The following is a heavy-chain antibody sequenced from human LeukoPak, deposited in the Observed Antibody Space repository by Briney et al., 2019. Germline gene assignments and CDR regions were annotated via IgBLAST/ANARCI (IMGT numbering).Heavy chain of an antibody. CDR2: IRQDGSQK. D-gene: IGHD3-10*01. CDR3: AGFGEPFDY. CDR1: GFTFSSYW. V-gene: IGHV3-7*01. J-gene: IGHJ4*02. Sequence: PGGSLRLSCAASGFTFSSYWMSWVRQAPGKGLEWVATIRQDGSQKYYVDSVKGRFTISRDNAKNSLYLQMNSLRAEDTAVYYCAGFGEPFDYWGQGTLVTVSS.